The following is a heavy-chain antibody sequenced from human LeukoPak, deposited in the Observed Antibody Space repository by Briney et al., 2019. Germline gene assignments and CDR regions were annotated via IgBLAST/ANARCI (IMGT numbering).Heavy chain of an antibody. J-gene: IGHJ4*02. CDR1: GFTFDDYA. V-gene: IGHV3-9*01. D-gene: IGHD1-26*01. CDR2: ISWNSGSI. Sequence: PGRSLRLSCAASGFTFDDYAMHWVRQAPGKGLEWVSGISWNSGSIGYADSVKGRFTISRDNTRNSLYLQMNSLRADDTATYYCTRDDFSGSYCDWGQGTLVTVSS. CDR3: TRDDFSGSYCD.